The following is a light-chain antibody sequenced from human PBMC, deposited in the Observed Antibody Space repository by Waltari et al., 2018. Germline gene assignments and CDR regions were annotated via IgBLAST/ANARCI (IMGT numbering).Light chain of an antibody. Sequence: DIVMTQSPDSLAVSLGERATIHCKSTQSVLYSSSHQNYLSWYQQKPGQPPKLLIYVASTRESGVPDRLSGSGSGTDFTLTISSLQAEDVAVYYCQQYSSLPITFGQGTRLEIK. V-gene: IGKV4-1*01. CDR3: QQYSSLPIT. CDR2: VAS. CDR1: QSVLYSSSHQNY. J-gene: IGKJ5*01.